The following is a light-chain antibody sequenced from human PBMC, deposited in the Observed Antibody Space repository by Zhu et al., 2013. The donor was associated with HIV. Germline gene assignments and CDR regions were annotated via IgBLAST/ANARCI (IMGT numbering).Light chain of an antibody. CDR2: KAS. CDR3: QQSYSTPLT. V-gene: IGKV1-5*03. CDR1: QSISSW. Sequence: DIQMTQSPSTLSASVRDRVTITCRASQSISSWLAWYQQKPGKAPKLLIYKASSLESGVPSRFSGSGSETEFFLTINNLQPDDFATYYCQQSYSTPLTFGGGTKVEIK. J-gene: IGKJ4*01.